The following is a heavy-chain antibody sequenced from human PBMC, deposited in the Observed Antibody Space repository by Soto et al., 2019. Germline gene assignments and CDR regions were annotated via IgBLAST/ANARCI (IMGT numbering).Heavy chain of an antibody. CDR1: GFTFSSYA. CDR3: ARDHNWSPFDI. Sequence: QVQLVESGGGVVQPGRSLRLSCAASGFTFSSYAMHWVRQAPGKGLEWVTVISYDGSNKYYADSVKGRFTISRDNSKNTLYLQINNLRAEDTAVYYCARDHNWSPFDIWGQGTMVTVSS. D-gene: IGHD1-20*01. CDR2: ISYDGSNK. V-gene: IGHV3-30-3*01. J-gene: IGHJ3*02.